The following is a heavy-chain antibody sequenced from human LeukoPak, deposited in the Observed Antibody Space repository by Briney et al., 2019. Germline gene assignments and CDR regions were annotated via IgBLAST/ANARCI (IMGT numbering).Heavy chain of an antibody. CDR1: GYSISSGYY. D-gene: IGHD2-2*01. CDR3: ARFVPAANSGFDP. CDR2: IYHSGST. J-gene: IGHJ5*02. Sequence: SETLSLTCTVSGYSISSGYYWGWIRQPPGKGLEWIGSIYHSGSTYYNSSLKSRVTISVDTSKNQFSLKLSSVTAADTAVYYCARFVPAANSGFDPWGQGTLVTVSS. V-gene: IGHV4-38-2*02.